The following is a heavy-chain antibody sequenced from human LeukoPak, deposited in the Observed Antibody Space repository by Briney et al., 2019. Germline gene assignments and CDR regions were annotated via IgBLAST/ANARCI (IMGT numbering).Heavy chain of an antibody. Sequence: PGGSLRLSCAASGFTFSSYWMSWVRQAPGKGLEWVANIKQDGSEKYYVDSVKGRFTISRDNAKNSLYLQMNSLRAEDTAVYYCARDGYSSSWHLGYYYYGMDVWGQGTTVTVSS. J-gene: IGHJ6*02. V-gene: IGHV3-7*03. D-gene: IGHD6-13*01. CDR3: ARDGYSSSWHLGYYYYGMDV. CDR2: IKQDGSEK. CDR1: GFTFSSYW.